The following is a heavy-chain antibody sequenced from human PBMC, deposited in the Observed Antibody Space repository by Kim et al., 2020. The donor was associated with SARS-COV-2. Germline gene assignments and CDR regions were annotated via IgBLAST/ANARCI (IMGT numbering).Heavy chain of an antibody. CDR2: ITGDGGST. V-gene: IGHV3-43*02. CDR3: AKGRGSYHYYGMDV. CDR1: RFSFDDYA. Sequence: GGSLRLSCAASRFSFDDYAMHWVRQAPGKGLEWVSLITGDGGSTYYADSVKGRFTISRDTTKNSLYLQMNSLRTEDTALYYCAKGRGSYHYYGMDVWGQGTTVTVS. J-gene: IGHJ6*02.